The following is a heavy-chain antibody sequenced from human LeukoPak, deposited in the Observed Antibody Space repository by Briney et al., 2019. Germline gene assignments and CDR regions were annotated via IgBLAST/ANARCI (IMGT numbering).Heavy chain of an antibody. CDR2: ISSSSSYI. CDR1: GFTFSSYS. Sequence: GGSLRLSCAASGFTFSSYSMNWVRQAPGKGLEWVSSISSSSSYIYYADSVKGRFTISRDNSKNTLYLQMNSLRAEDTAVYYCAKDRKRGGSTAMVTVDYWGQGTLVTVSS. CDR3: AKDRKRGGSTAMVTVDY. J-gene: IGHJ4*02. V-gene: IGHV3-21*04. D-gene: IGHD5-18*01.